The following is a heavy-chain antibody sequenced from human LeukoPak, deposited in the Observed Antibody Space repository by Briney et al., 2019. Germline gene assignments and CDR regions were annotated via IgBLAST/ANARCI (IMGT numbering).Heavy chain of an antibody. Sequence: SETLSLTCSVFGESISSYYWSWMRQPAGKGLEWIGRIYTTGKANYNPYLRSRVTMSVDTSKNQFSLKLSSVTGADTAMYYCASLEYCGASSCYGDYWGRGIVVTVSS. D-gene: IGHD2-15*01. J-gene: IGHJ4*02. V-gene: IGHV4-4*07. CDR3: ASLEYCGASSCYGDY. CDR1: GESISSYY. CDR2: IYTTGKA.